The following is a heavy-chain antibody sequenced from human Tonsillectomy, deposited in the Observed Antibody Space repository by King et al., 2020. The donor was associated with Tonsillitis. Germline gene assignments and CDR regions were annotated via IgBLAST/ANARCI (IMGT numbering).Heavy chain of an antibody. CDR2: INPSGGST. J-gene: IGHJ3*02. Sequence: QLVQSGAEVKKPGASVKVSCKSSGYTFINYYMHWLRQAPVQGLEVMGIINPSGGSTSYAQKFQSRVTVTRDTSTSTVYMELSSLRSEDTAVYYCARSLVGVDDTFDIWGQGTMVTVSS. V-gene: IGHV1-46*03. CDR3: ARSLVGVDDTFDI. D-gene: IGHD1-26*01. CDR1: GYTFINYY.